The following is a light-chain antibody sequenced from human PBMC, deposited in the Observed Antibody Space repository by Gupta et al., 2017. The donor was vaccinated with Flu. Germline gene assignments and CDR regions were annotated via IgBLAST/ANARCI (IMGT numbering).Light chain of an antibody. CDR2: EVS. CDR1: QSLLHGDGKTY. V-gene: IGKV2D-29*01. J-gene: IGKJ3*01. Sequence: VTPGQPASISCKSSQSLLHGDGKTYLYWYLQKPGQPPHLLIYEVSKRFSGVPDRFSGSGSGTEFTLKISRVEAEDVGVYYCTQSVQIAFSFGPGTKVDIK. CDR3: TQSVQIAFS.